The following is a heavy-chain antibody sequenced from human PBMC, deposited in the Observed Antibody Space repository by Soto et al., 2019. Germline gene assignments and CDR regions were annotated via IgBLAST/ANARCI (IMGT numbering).Heavy chain of an antibody. CDR1: GATLDTFINFG. J-gene: IGHJ5*02. CDR2: IIPVFGTA. Sequence: ASVKVSCKASGATLDTFINFGITWVRRAPGQGLEWMGGIIPVFGTAHYAQKFQGRLSISADESTRTAYMELSSLRSEDTAVYYCARDGNLRYFDWLLSRSENWFDPWGQGTLVTVSS. V-gene: IGHV1-69*13. D-gene: IGHD3-9*01. CDR3: ARDGNLRYFDWLLSRSENWFDP.